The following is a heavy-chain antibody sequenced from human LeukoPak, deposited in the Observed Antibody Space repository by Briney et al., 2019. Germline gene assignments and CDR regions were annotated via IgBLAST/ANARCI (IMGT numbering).Heavy chain of an antibody. J-gene: IGHJ4*02. Sequence: GASVKVSCKASGYTFTSYGISWVRQAPGQGLEWMGWISAYNGNTNYAQKLQGRVTMTTDTSTSTAYMELRSLRSDDTAVYYCARDLASGSHYPEPGYWGQGTLVTVSS. CDR2: ISAYNGNT. CDR3: ARDLASGSHYPEPGY. D-gene: IGHD1-26*01. V-gene: IGHV1-18*01. CDR1: GYTFTSYG.